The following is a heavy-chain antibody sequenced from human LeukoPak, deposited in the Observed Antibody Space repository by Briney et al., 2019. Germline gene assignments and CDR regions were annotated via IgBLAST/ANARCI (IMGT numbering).Heavy chain of an antibody. D-gene: IGHD6-13*01. V-gene: IGHV3-11*01. Sequence: GGSLRLSCAASGFTFSDYYMSWIRQAPGKGLEWVSYISSSGSTIYYADSVKGRFTISRDNAKNSLYLQMNSLGAEDTAVYYCTRITATGPPFDYWGQGTLVTVSS. CDR1: GFTFSDYY. CDR2: ISSSGSTI. CDR3: TRITATGPPFDY. J-gene: IGHJ4*02.